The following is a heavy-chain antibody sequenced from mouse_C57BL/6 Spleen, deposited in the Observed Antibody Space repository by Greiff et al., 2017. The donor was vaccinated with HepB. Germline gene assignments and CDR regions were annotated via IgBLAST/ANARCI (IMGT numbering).Heavy chain of an antibody. CDR2: IDPSDSYT. J-gene: IGHJ4*01. CDR3: ARFKVTTTPYAMDY. Sequence: VQLQQPGAELVKPGASVKLSCKASGYTFTSYWMQWVNQRPGQGLEWIGEIDPSDSYTNYNQKFKGKATLTVDTSSSTAYMQLSSLTSEDSAVYYCARFKVTTTPYAMDYWGQGTSVTVSS. CDR1: GYTFTSYW. V-gene: IGHV1-50*01. D-gene: IGHD2-2*01.